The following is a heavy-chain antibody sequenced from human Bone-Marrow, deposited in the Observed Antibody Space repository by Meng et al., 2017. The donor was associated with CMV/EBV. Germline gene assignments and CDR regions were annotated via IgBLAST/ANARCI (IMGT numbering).Heavy chain of an antibody. D-gene: IGHD3-22*01. J-gene: IGHJ4*02. V-gene: IGHV3-7*01. Sequence: GESLKISCAASGFTFSSHWMCWVRQAPGKGLEWVANIKADGSEKYYVDSVKGRFTVSRDNAKNSLYLQMNSLRAEDTAVYYCARDRNYYDSSGYYATLGFDYWGQGTRVTGYS. CDR2: IKADGSEK. CDR1: GFTFSSHW. CDR3: ARDRNYYDSSGYYATLGFDY.